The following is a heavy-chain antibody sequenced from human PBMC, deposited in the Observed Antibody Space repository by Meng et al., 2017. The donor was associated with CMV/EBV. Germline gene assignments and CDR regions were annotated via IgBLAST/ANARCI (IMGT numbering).Heavy chain of an antibody. D-gene: IGHD3-3*01. CDR2: ISSSGSTI. Sequence: GGSLRLSCAASGFTFSDYYMSWIRQAPGKGLEWVSYISSSGSTIYYADSVKGRFTISRDNAKNSLYLQMNSLRAEDTAVYYCARDVLRFFSAFDYWGQGTLVTVSS. J-gene: IGHJ4*02. CDR1: GFTFSDYY. V-gene: IGHV3-11*04. CDR3: ARDVLRFFSAFDY.